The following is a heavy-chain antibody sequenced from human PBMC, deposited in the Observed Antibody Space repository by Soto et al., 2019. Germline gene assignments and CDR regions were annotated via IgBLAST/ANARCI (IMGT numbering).Heavy chain of an antibody. CDR1: GYTFTSYG. D-gene: IGHD3-10*01. J-gene: IGHJ4*02. V-gene: IGHV1-18*01. CDR2: ISAYNGNT. Sequence: QVQLVQSGAEVKKPGASVKVSCKASGYTFTSYGISSVRQAPGQGLEWMGWISAYNGNTNYAQELQGRVTMTTDTSTSTAYMDVRSLGSDDTAVYYCARGNQYFTMVRGSHYYFAYWCQGTLVTVSS. CDR3: ARGNQYFTMVRGSHYYFAY.